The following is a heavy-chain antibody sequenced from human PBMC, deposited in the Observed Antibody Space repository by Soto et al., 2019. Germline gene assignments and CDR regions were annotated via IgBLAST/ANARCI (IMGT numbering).Heavy chain of an antibody. D-gene: IGHD6-19*01. CDR2: ISASGGST. CDR3: AKTANGWFSAFDI. V-gene: IGHV3-23*01. CDR1: GFTFSSYA. Sequence: GGSLRLSCAASGFTFSSYAMSWVRQAPRKGLEWVSTISASGGSTNYADSVRGRFTISRDNSKNTLYLQMNSLRAEDTAIYYCAKTANGWFSAFDIWGQGTMVTVSS. J-gene: IGHJ3*02.